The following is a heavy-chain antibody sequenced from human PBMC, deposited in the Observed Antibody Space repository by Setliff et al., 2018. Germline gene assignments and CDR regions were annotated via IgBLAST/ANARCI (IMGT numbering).Heavy chain of an antibody. D-gene: IGHD6-19*01. CDR3: AREQWLDPPGYYYMDV. CDR1: GGSISSYY. V-gene: IGHV4-4*07. CDR2: IGHTGSI. Sequence: SETLSLTCTVSGGSISSYYWSWIRQPAGKGLEWVGNIGHTGSINYNPSLKSRLTISRDTSKNQFSLKLNSVAAADMAVYYCAREQWLDPPGYYYMDVWAKGTTVTVSS. J-gene: IGHJ6*03.